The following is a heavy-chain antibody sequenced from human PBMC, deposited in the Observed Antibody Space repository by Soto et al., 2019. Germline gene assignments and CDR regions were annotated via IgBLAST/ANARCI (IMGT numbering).Heavy chain of an antibody. Sequence: ASVKVSCKAFGYSFSYYGINWVRQAPGQGLEWMGWSNPYNGHKNYAQKFADRLTMTTDTSTATVSMELRNLKSDDTAVYYCARWYDSSGYYYGWFDPWGQGTLVTVSS. CDR1: GYSFSYYG. CDR2: SNPYNGHK. J-gene: IGHJ5*02. D-gene: IGHD3-22*01. CDR3: ARWYDSSGYYYGWFDP. V-gene: IGHV1-18*01.